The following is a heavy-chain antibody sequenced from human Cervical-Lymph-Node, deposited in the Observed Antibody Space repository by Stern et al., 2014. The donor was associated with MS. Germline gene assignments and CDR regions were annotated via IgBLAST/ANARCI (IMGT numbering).Heavy chain of an antibody. CDR1: GGTFNVYA. CDR2: IIPIIGIA. J-gene: IGHJ6*02. CDR3: ARDGRHTNNYGLDV. Sequence: QVQLVQSGAEVKKPGSSVKVSCHTSGGTFNVYAINWLRQAPGQGLEWMGGIIPIIGIANYAQKFQGRVTITAYESTRTSSIQLSSLTSNDTAVYYCARDGRHTNNYGLDVWGQGTTVAVSS. V-gene: IGHV1-69*01.